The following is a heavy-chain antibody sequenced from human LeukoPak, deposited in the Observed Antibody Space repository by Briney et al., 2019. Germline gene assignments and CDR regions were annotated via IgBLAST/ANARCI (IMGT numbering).Heavy chain of an antibody. D-gene: IGHD3-10*01. CDR1: GYSFTNYW. CDR3: ARLKYYGSGSYYFAY. V-gene: IGHV5-10-1*01. CDR2: IDPSDSYT. Sequence: PGESLKISCKGSGYSFTNYWITWVCQMPGKGLEWMGRIDPSDSYTNYSPSFQGHVTISADRSISAAYLQWSSLKASDTAMYYCARLKYYGSGSYYFAYWGQGTLVTVSS. J-gene: IGHJ4*02.